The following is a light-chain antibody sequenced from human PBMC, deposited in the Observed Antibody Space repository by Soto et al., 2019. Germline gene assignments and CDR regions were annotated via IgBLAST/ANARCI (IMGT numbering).Light chain of an antibody. V-gene: IGLV2-11*01. CDR3: CSYAGSSNV. CDR2: DVN. CDR1: SSDVGGYNY. Sequence: QSVLTQPRSVSGSPGQSVTISCTGTSSDVGGYNYVSWYQQHPGKAPKLMIYDVNKRPSGVPDRFSGSKSGNTASLTISGLQAEDEADYYCCSYAGSSNVFGTGTKLTVL. J-gene: IGLJ1*01.